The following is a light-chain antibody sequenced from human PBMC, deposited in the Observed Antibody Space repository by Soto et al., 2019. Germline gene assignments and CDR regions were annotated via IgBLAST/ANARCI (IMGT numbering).Light chain of an antibody. V-gene: IGKV4-1*01. CDR1: QSVSYSSNNKNY. Sequence: DILVAPSPYSLAVSLGERATINCKSSQSVSYSSNNKNYLAWYQQKPGQPPKLLIYWASTREFGVPDRFSGSGSGTDFTLTISSLQAEDVAVYYCQQYYSTPRTFGQGSMVDIK. J-gene: IGKJ1*01. CDR3: QQYYSTPRT. CDR2: WAS.